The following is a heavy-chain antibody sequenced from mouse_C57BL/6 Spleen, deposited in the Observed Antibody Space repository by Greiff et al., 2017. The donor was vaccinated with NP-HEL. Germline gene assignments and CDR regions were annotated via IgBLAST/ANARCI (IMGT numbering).Heavy chain of an antibody. CDR2: IYPSDSET. CDR1: GYTFTSYW. D-gene: IGHD4-1*01. J-gene: IGHJ4*01. V-gene: IGHV1-61*01. CDR3: ARSSNWDAMDD. Sequence: QVQLQQPGAELVRPGSSVKLSCKASGYTFTSYWMDWVKQRPGQGLEWIGNIYPSDSETHYNQKFKDKATLTVDKSSSTAYMQLSSLTSEDSAVYYCARSSNWDAMDDWGQGTSVTVSS.